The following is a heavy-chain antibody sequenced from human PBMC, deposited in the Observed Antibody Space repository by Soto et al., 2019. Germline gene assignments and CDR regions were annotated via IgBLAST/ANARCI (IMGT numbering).Heavy chain of an antibody. CDR3: ARGVAGTFLVRWFDP. Sequence: ASVKVSCKASGYTFTSYDINWVRQATGQGLEWMGWMNPNSGNTGYAQKFQGRVTMTRNTSISTAYMELSSLRSEDTAVYYCARGVAGTFLVRWFDPWGQGALVTVSS. CDR2: MNPNSGNT. D-gene: IGHD1-7*01. J-gene: IGHJ5*02. V-gene: IGHV1-8*01. CDR1: GYTFTSYD.